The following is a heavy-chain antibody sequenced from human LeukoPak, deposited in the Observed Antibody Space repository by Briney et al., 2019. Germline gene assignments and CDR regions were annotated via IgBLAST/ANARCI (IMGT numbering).Heavy chain of an antibody. J-gene: IGHJ4*02. D-gene: IGHD6-19*01. CDR2: ITAYNGNT. Sequence: GASVKVSCKASGYTFTSYGISWVRQAPGQGLEWMGWITAYNGNTNYAQKLQGRVTMSTATSTSTAYMQLRSLRSDDTAVYYCASSPTVAVSFDYWGQGTLVTVTS. CDR1: GYTFTSYG. V-gene: IGHV1-18*01. CDR3: ASSPTVAVSFDY.